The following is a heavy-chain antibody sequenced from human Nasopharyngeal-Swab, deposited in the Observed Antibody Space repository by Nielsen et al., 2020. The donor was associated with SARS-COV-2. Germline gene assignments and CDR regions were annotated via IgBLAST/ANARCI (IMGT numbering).Heavy chain of an antibody. CDR2: ISYDGSNK. Sequence: GESLKISCAASGFTFSSYAMHWVRQAPGKGLEWVAVISYDGSNKYYADSVKGRFTISRDNFKNTLYLQMNSLRAEDTAVYYCARGAPEHIVVVTAKYYYYMDVWGKGTTVTVSS. D-gene: IGHD2-21*02. CDR1: GFTFSSYA. CDR3: ARGAPEHIVVVTAKYYYYMDV. V-gene: IGHV3-30-3*01. J-gene: IGHJ6*03.